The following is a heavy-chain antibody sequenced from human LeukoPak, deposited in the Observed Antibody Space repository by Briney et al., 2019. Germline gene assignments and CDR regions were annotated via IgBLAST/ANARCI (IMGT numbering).Heavy chain of an antibody. J-gene: IGHJ4*02. CDR2: ISSSGNPL. CDR3: AGVDYYDSSGYYY. D-gene: IGHD3-22*01. Sequence: PGGSLRLSCAASGFTFSSYEMNWVRQAPGKGLEWVSYISSSGNPLYYADSVQGRFAISRDNAKKSLYLQMNSLRAEDTAVYFCAGVDYYDSSGYYYWGQGTLVTVSS. CDR1: GFTFSSYE. V-gene: IGHV3-48*03.